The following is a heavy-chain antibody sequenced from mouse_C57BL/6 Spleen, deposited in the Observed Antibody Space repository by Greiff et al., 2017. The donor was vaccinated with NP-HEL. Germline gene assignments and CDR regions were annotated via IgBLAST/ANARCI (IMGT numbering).Heavy chain of an antibody. CDR2: ISSGGSYT. D-gene: IGHD2-4*01. CDR1: GFTFSSYG. J-gene: IGHJ2*01. CDR3: ARQGYYDYEGY. Sequence: DVMLVESGGDLVKPGGSLKLSCAASGFTFSSYGMSWVRQTPDKRLEWVATISSGGSYTYYPDSVKGRFTISRDNAKNTLYLQMSSLKSEDTAMYYCARQGYYDYEGYWGQGTTLTVSS. V-gene: IGHV5-6*02.